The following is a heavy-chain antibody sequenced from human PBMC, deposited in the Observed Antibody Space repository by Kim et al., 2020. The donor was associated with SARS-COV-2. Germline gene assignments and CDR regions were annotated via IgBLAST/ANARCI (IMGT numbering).Heavy chain of an antibody. CDR3: VREFEIQGMIFFLY. Sequence: ASVKVSCKASGYTFTDYGLSWVRQAPGQGLEWMGWISADSGNTNYAQKFQGRVTMTRDTSTRTVYMELRSLRSDDTAVFYCVREFEIQGMIFFLYWGQGTLVTVSS. V-gene: IGHV1-18*01. CDR1: GYTFTDYG. J-gene: IGHJ4*02. D-gene: IGHD3-3*01. CDR2: ISADSGNT.